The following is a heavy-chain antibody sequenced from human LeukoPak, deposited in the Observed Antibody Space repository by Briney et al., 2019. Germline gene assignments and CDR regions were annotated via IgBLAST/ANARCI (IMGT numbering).Heavy chain of an antibody. J-gene: IGHJ4*02. CDR1: GFTFSSYW. D-gene: IGHD1-26*01. CDR2: INSDASTT. Sequence: PGGSLRLSCAASGFTFSSYWMHWVRQAPGKGLVWVSRINSDASTTSYADSVKGRFTISRDNAKNTLHLQMNSLRAEDTAVYYCTSVAGSGSVDWGQGTLVTVSS. V-gene: IGHV3-74*01. CDR3: TSVAGSGSVD.